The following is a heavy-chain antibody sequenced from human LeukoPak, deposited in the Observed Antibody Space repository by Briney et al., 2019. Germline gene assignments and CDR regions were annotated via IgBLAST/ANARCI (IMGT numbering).Heavy chain of an antibody. Sequence: GGSLRLSCAASGFTFSNAWMNWVRQAPGKGLEWVSSISSISSYIFYADSVKGRFTISRDNAKNSLYLQMNSLRAEDTAVYYCARGDIVVVPAATDYWGQGALVTVSS. CDR3: ARGDIVVVPAATDY. V-gene: IGHV3-21*01. D-gene: IGHD2-2*01. CDR1: GFTFSNAW. CDR2: ISSISSYI. J-gene: IGHJ4*02.